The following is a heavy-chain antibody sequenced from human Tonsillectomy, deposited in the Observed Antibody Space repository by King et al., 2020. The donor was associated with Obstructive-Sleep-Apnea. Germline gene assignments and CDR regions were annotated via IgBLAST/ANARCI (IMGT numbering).Heavy chain of an antibody. CDR1: GFTFSSYW. Sequence: VQLVESGGALVQPGGSLRLSCGASGFTFSSYWMTWVRQAPGKGLEWVANIKQDGSERYYVDSVKGRFTISRDNAEKSLFLQMNSLRAEDTAVYYCAILPWEAVAETPTGDAFDIWGKGTMVTVSS. CDR2: IKQDGSER. CDR3: AILPWEAVAETPTGDAFDI. V-gene: IGHV3-7*03. J-gene: IGHJ3*02. D-gene: IGHD6-19*01.